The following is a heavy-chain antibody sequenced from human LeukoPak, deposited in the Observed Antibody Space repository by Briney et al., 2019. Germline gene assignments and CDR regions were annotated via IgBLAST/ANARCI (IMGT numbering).Heavy chain of an antibody. Sequence: PGGSLRLSCAASGLTFSSYWMTWVRQAPGKGLEWVANIKQDGSEKHYVDSVKGRFTISRDNAKNSLYLQMNSLRAEDTAVYYRARGWSKFDYWGQGTLVTVSS. J-gene: IGHJ4*02. V-gene: IGHV3-7*03. CDR1: GLTFSSYW. D-gene: IGHD2-8*02. CDR2: IKQDGSEK. CDR3: ARGWSKFDY.